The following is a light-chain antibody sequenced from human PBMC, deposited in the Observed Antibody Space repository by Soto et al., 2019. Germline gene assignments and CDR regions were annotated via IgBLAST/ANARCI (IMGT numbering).Light chain of an antibody. CDR2: RNN. CDR3: AAWDDSLSGVV. V-gene: IGLV1-47*01. Sequence: QSVLTQPPSASGTPGQRVTISCSGSSSNIGSNYVYWFQQFPGTAPKLLIYRNNERPSGVPDRFSGSTSGTSASLAISGLRSEDEADYYCAAWDDSLSGVVFGGGTKLTVL. J-gene: IGLJ2*01. CDR1: SSNIGSNY.